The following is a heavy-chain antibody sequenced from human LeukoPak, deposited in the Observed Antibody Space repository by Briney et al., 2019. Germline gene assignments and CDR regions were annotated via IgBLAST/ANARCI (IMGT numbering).Heavy chain of an antibody. CDR2: IYYSAST. J-gene: IGHJ3*01. Sequence: SETLSLTCTVSGGSISSGGYYWSWIRQHPGKGLEWIGYIYYSASTYYNPSLKSRVTISVDTSKNQFSLKLSSVTAADTAVYSCARERLADDAFDVWGQGTMVTVFS. V-gene: IGHV4-31*03. CDR1: GGSISSGGYY. CDR3: ARERLADDAFDV.